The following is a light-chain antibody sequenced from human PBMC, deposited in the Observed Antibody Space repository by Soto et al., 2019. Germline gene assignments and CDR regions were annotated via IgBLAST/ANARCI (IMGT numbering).Light chain of an antibody. CDR2: KAS. CDR1: QSISSW. Sequence: DIQMTQSPSTLSASVGDRVTITCRASQSISSWLAWYQQKPGQAPKLLIYKASIFKSGVPSRFSGSGSGTEFTLTISSLQPDDFATYYCQQYNSYPYTFAQGTKLEIK. J-gene: IGKJ2*01. V-gene: IGKV1-5*03. CDR3: QQYNSYPYT.